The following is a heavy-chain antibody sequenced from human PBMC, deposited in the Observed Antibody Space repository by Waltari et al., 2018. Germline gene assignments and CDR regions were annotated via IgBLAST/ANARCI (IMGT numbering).Heavy chain of an antibody. J-gene: IGHJ4*02. CDR3: ARDGPTVTLNPYFDY. Sequence: EVQLVESGGGMVKPGGSLRLSCAASGFTLSSYSMNWVRKAPGKGLEWVSSISSSSSYIYYADSVKGRFTISRDNAKNSLYLQMNSLRAEDTAVYYCARDGPTVTLNPYFDYWGQGTLVTVSS. V-gene: IGHV3-21*01. CDR1: GFTLSSYS. D-gene: IGHD4-17*01. CDR2: ISSSSSYI.